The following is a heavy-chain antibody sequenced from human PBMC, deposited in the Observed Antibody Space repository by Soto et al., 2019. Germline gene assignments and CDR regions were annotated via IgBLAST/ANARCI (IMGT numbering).Heavy chain of an antibody. CDR1: GYTFTSYG. Sequence: ASVKVSCKASGYTFTSYGISWVRQAPGQGLEWMGGIIPIFGTANYAQKFQGRVTITADESTSTAYMELSSLRSEDTAVYYCARAGIAAAGCCYYYGMDVWGQGTTVTVSS. CDR2: IIPIFGTA. V-gene: IGHV1-69*13. J-gene: IGHJ6*02. CDR3: ARAGIAAAGCCYYYGMDV. D-gene: IGHD6-13*01.